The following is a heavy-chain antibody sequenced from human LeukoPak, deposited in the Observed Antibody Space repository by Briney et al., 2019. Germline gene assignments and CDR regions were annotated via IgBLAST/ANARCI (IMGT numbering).Heavy chain of an antibody. J-gene: IGHJ6*03. CDR3: ARSSGWYHRGPDYYYYYMDV. Sequence: GGSLRLSCAASGFTFSSYSMNWVRQAPGKGLEWVSSISSSSSYIYYADSVKSRFTISRDNAKNSLYLQMNSLRAEDTAVYYCARSSGWYHRGPDYYYYYMDVWGKGTTVTVS. CDR1: GFTFSSYS. D-gene: IGHD6-19*01. V-gene: IGHV3-21*01. CDR2: ISSSSSYI.